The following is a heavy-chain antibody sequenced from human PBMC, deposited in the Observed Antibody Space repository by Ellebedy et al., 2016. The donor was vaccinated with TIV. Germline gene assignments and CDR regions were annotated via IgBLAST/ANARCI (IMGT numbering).Heavy chain of an antibody. V-gene: IGHV3-30*03. Sequence: GGSLRLXXTASGYRFTSYGMHWVRQAPGKGLEWVGLVSFDGKKQFYPDSVLGRFTISRDDSKNTVFLQINSLTPEDSGVYYCATQDTSLVARLDHWGQGTLVTVS. J-gene: IGHJ4*02. CDR2: VSFDGKKQ. CDR1: GYRFTSYG. D-gene: IGHD2-15*01. CDR3: ATQDTSLVARLDH.